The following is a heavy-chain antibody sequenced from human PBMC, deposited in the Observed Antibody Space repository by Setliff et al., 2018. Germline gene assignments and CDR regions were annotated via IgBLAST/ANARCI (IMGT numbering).Heavy chain of an antibody. CDR3: ASAGHSGSWFPFDAFHI. CDR2: ISRSSTYI. V-gene: IGHV3-11*06. Sequence: LSLTCTVSGGSISSGDYYWSWIRQPPGKGLEWVSSISRSSTYIYYADSMKGRFTISRDNAKNSLYLQMNSLRAEDTAVYYCASAGHSGSWFPFDAFHIWGQGTMVTVSS. CDR1: GGSISSGDYY. D-gene: IGHD6-13*01. J-gene: IGHJ3*02.